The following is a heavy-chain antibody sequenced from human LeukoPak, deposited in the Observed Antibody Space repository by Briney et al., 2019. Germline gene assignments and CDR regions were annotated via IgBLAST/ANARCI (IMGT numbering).Heavy chain of an antibody. D-gene: IGHD3-22*01. V-gene: IGHV1-2*02. J-gene: IGHJ5*02. Sequence: GASVKVSCKASGYTFTGYYMHWVRQAPGQGLEWMGWINPNSGGTNYAQKFQGRVTMTRDTSTSTAYMELRSLRSDDTAVYYCARAGYYYDSSGTNWFDPWGQGTLVTVSS. CDR3: ARAGYYYDSSGTNWFDP. CDR1: GYTFTGYY. CDR2: INPNSGGT.